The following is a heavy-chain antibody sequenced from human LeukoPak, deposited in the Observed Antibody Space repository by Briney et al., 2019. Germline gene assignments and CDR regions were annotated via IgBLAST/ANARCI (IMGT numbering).Heavy chain of an antibody. CDR1: GGSFSGYY. CDR3: ARERRSYNRHLVVVAARRQPLPPADAFDI. D-gene: IGHD2-15*01. V-gene: IGHV4-34*01. J-gene: IGHJ3*02. CDR2: INHSGST. Sequence: KASETLSLTCAVYGGSFSGYYWSWIRQPPGKGLEWIGEINHSGSTNYNPSLKSRVTISVDTSKNQFSLKLSSVTAADTAVYYCARERRSYNRHLVVVAARRQPLPPADAFDIRGQGTMVTVSS.